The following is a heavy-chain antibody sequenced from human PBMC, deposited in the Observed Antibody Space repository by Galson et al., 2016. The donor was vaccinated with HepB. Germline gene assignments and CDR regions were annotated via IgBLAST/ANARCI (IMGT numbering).Heavy chain of an antibody. CDR1: GLTLSSYA. Sequence: SLRLSCAASGLTLSSYAVTWVRQAPGKGLEWVSTISGSGNSILYGDSVKGRFTISRDNSKNVVYLQKNSLRAEDTALYYCAKERGFYASRSFASYDYWGQGTLVTVSS. CDR3: AKERGFYASRSFASYDY. J-gene: IGHJ4*02. D-gene: IGHD3-10*01. V-gene: IGHV3-23*01. CDR2: ISGSGNSI.